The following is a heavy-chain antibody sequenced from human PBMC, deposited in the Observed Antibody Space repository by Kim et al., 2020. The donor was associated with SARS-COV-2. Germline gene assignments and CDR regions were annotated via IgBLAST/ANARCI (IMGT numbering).Heavy chain of an antibody. CDR3: AKVLHSFLNRGPYYFDY. V-gene: IGHV3-23*01. Sequence: GGSLRLSCAASGFTFSSYAMSWVRQAPGKGLEWVSAISGSGGSTYYADSVKGRFTISRDNSKNTLYLQMNSLRAEDTAVYYCAKVLHSFLNRGPYYFDYWGQGTLVTVSS. J-gene: IGHJ4*02. CDR2: ISGSGGST. CDR1: GFTFSSYA. D-gene: IGHD3-10*01.